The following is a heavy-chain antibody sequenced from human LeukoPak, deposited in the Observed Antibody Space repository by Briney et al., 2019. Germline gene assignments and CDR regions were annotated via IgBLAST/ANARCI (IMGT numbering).Heavy chain of an antibody. Sequence: SETLSLTCTVSGRSISSYYWSWIRQPPGKGLEWIGYVSYSGSTNYNPSLKSRVTISEDTSKNHFSLKLSSVTAADPAVYYCAMYNFWSGYYGDYWGQGTLVTVSS. D-gene: IGHD3-3*01. V-gene: IGHV4-59*01. CDR3: AMYNFWSGYYGDY. CDR1: GRSISSYY. CDR2: VSYSGST. J-gene: IGHJ4*02.